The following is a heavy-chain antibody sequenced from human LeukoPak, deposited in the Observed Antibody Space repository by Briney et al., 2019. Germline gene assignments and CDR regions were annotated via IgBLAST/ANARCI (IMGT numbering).Heavy chain of an antibody. V-gene: IGHV4-59*01. CDR1: GGSISSYY. CDR3: ARALRYFDWCFDY. D-gene: IGHD3-9*01. Sequence: SETLSLTCTVSGGSISSYYWSWIRQPPGKGLEWIGYIYYSGSTNYNPSLKSRVTISVDTSKNQFSLKLSSVTAADTAVYYCARALRYFDWCFDYWGQGTLVTVSS. CDR2: IYYSGST. J-gene: IGHJ4*02.